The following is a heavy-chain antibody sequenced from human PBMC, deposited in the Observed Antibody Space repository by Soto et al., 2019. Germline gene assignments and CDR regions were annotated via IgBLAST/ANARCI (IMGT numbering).Heavy chain of an antibody. CDR2: ISAYNGNT. CDR3: ASDTAAAGIFDS. V-gene: IGHV1-18*01. D-gene: IGHD6-13*01. J-gene: IGHJ4*02. CDR1: GYTFTSYG. Sequence: QVQLVQSGAEVKKPGASVKVSCKASGYTFTSYGISWVRQAPGQGLEWMGWISAYNGNTNYAQKLKDIVTMTTETSTSTAYMKLRSLGSDATPVYYCASDTAAAGIFDSWGQGTLATVSS.